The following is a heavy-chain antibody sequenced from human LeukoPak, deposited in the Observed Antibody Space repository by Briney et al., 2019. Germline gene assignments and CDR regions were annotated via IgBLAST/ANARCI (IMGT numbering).Heavy chain of an antibody. D-gene: IGHD4-23*01. CDR2: IYYSGST. CDR1: GGSISSSSYY. J-gene: IGHJ4*02. Sequence: SETLSLTCTVSGGSISSSSYYWGWIRQPPGKGLEWIGSIYYSGSTYYNPSLKSRVTISVDTSKNQFSLKLSSVTAADTAVYYCARGLRWSYFDYWGQGTLVTVSS. CDR3: ARGLRWSYFDY. V-gene: IGHV4-39*07.